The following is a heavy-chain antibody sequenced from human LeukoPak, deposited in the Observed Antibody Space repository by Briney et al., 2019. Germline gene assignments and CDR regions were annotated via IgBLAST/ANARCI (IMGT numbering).Heavy chain of an antibody. CDR3: ARVFRPSLTVFIIRGAFDI. CDR1: GITFSTYG. Sequence: GRSLRLSCAASGITFSTYGMYWVRQAPGKGLEWVAVISHDGNNKYYADSVKGRFTISRDNSKNTLYLQMNSLRAEDTAVYYCARVFRPSLTVFIIRGAFDIWGQGTMVTVSS. CDR2: ISHDGNNK. J-gene: IGHJ3*02. V-gene: IGHV3-30*03. D-gene: IGHD3-3*01.